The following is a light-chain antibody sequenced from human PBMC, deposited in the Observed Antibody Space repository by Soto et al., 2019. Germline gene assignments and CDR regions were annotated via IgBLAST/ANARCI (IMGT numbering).Light chain of an antibody. CDR3: HNPTPAPLP. V-gene: IGKV1-27*01. Sequence: MARSPSSRSASVGYRVSITCRASQGIGNYLSWYQHKPGKVPKLLIYTSSTLQSGVPSRFSRSGSGTDFTLPISNLQPEDVATYYCHNPTPAPLPFGGRTTV. CDR1: QGIGNY. CDR2: TSS. J-gene: IGKJ4*01.